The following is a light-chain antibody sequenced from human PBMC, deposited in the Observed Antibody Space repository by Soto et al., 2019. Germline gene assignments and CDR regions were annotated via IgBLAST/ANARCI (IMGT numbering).Light chain of an antibody. J-gene: IGKJ2*01. CDR2: AAS. Sequence: DIQMTQSPSSLSASVGDRVTITCRASQSVNSYLNCYQQKPGKAPKLLIFAASSLQSAVPSRFSGSGSGTDFTLTISSLQPEDFANYYCQQSYSTPYNFGQGTKLEIK. CDR1: QSVNSY. CDR3: QQSYSTPYN. V-gene: IGKV1-39*01.